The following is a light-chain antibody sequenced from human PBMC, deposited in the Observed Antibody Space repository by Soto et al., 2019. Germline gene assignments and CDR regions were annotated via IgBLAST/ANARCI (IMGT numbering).Light chain of an antibody. V-gene: IGKV1-33*01. Sequence: IQMTQSPSSLFASVGGRVTITCQATQDINIYLNWYQQKPGKAPNLLIYDASNLEIGVPSRFSGSGSGTHFTFTISSLQTEDIGTYYCQQYDILPITFGRGTRLE. CDR1: QDINIY. CDR2: DAS. CDR3: QQYDILPIT. J-gene: IGKJ5*01.